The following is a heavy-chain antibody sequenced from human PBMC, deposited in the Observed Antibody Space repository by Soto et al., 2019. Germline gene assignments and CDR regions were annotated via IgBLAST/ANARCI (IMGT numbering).Heavy chain of an antibody. J-gene: IGHJ4*02. Sequence: QVQLQESGPGLVKPSQTLSLTCTVSGGSISSGGYYWSWIRQHPGKGLEWIGYIYYSGSTYYNPSLKSRVTISVDTYKNQFSLKLSSVTAADTAVYYCARDRDCGGDCFPFDYWGQGTLVTVSS. CDR1: GGSISSGGYY. CDR3: ARDRDCGGDCFPFDY. CDR2: IYYSGST. D-gene: IGHD2-21*02. V-gene: IGHV4-31*03.